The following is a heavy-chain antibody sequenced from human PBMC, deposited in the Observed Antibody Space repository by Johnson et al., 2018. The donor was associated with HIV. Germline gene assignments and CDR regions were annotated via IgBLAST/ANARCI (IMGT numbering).Heavy chain of an antibody. CDR1: GFTFSGSA. D-gene: IGHD5-24*01. Sequence: MQLVESGGGLVQPGGSLKLSCAASGFTFSGSAIHWVRQASGKGLEWVGRIRSKANSYATAYAASVKGRFTISRDDSKNTRYLQMNTLGAEDTAVYYCAKEMATVNPEAFDIWGQGTMVTVSS. V-gene: IGHV3-73*01. CDR3: AKEMATVNPEAFDI. J-gene: IGHJ3*02. CDR2: IRSKANSYAT.